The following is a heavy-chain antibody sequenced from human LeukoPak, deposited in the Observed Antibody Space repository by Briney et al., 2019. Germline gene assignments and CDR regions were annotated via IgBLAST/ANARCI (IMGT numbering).Heavy chain of an antibody. V-gene: IGHV1-69*05. CDR2: IIPIFGTA. CDR1: GGTFSSYA. Sequence: PRASVKVSCKASGGTFSSYAISWVRQAPGQGLEWMGGIIPIFGTANYAQKFQGRVTITTDESTSTAYMELSSLRSEDTAVYYCARAGYYYDSSGYPSYYYYYMDVWGKGTTVTVSS. CDR3: ARAGYYYDSSGYPSYYYYYMDV. D-gene: IGHD3-22*01. J-gene: IGHJ6*03.